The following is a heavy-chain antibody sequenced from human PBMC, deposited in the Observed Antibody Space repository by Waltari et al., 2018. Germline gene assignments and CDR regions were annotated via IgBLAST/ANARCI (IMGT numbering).Heavy chain of an antibody. J-gene: IGHJ6*02. CDR1: GFTYSNHW. V-gene: IGHV3-74*01. CDR3: ARLAPKTYRSPVPGRDYYYGLDV. Sequence: EEQLVESGGGLVQPGDSLRLSCAASGFTYSNHWLHWVRHAPGKGLVWVARINGDGSTSNYADSVKGRFTSARDNTKKTLYLQMKRLRVEDTAVYYCARLAPKTYRSPVPGRDYYYGLDVWGQGTTVTVSS. CDR2: INGDGSTS. D-gene: IGHD6-13*01.